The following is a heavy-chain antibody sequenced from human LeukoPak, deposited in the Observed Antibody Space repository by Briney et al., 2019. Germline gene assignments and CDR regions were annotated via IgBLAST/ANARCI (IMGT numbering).Heavy chain of an antibody. Sequence: QSGGSLRLSCAASGFTFSSYWMSWVRQAPGKGLEWVANIKQDGSEKYYVDSVKGRFTISRDNAKNSLYLQMNSLRAEDTAVYYCARVMYCGGDCYWDAFDIWGQGTMVTVSS. CDR3: ARVMYCGGDCYWDAFDI. J-gene: IGHJ3*02. V-gene: IGHV3-7*01. D-gene: IGHD2-21*02. CDR2: IKQDGSEK. CDR1: GFTFSSYW.